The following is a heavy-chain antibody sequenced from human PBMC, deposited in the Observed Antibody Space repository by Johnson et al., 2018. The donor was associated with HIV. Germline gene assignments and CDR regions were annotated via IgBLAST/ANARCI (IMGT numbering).Heavy chain of an antibody. V-gene: IGHV3-30*04. Sequence: QVQLVESGGGVVQPGRSMRLSCAASGLNFSDYSMHWVRQAPGKGLEWVAIISFDGGTKYYADSVKGRFTISRDNSNNTLYLQMNSLRVEDTAVYLCARGRMSRKVVDLRGGGFDIWGQGTKVTVSS. D-gene: IGHD3-22*01. J-gene: IGHJ3*02. CDR3: ARGRMSRKVVDLRGGGFDI. CDR2: ISFDGGTK. CDR1: GLNFSDYS.